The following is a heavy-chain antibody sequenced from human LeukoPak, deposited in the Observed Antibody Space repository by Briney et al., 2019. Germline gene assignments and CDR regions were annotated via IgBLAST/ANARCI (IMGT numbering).Heavy chain of an antibody. J-gene: IGHJ4*02. CDR3: ARYRDNCSGGSCYFYFDY. CDR1: GYTFTGYY. Sequence: ASVKVSCKASGYTFTGYYMPWVRQAPGQGLEWMGWINPNSGGTNYAQKFQGRVTMTRDTSISTAYMELSRLRSDDTAVYYCARYRDNCSGGSCYFYFDYWGQGTLVTVSS. CDR2: INPNSGGT. D-gene: IGHD2-15*01. V-gene: IGHV1-2*02.